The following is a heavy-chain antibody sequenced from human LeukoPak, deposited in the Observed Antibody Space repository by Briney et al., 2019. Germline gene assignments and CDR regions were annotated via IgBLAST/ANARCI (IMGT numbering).Heavy chain of an antibody. D-gene: IGHD4-17*01. CDR1: GGSISNHY. Sequence: SETLSLTCTVSGGSISNHYWTWIRHTPGKGLWWIGYISYRGSTKYNPPLRSRITISIDTSNNQISLRLSPVTAADTAVYYCARDPTTVTKGFDIWGLGTMVTVSP. J-gene: IGHJ3*02. CDR3: ARDPTTVTKGFDI. V-gene: IGHV4-59*11. CDR2: ISYRGST.